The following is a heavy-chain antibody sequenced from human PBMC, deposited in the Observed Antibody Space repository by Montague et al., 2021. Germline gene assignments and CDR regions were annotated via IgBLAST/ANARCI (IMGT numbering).Heavy chain of an antibody. Sequence: SETLSLTCTVSSGSIFHAHWSRVRQPPGKGLEWLGSMFYGGATSHKPSLKSRVTMSIDTSTNQFSLKLRFVTAADTAVYYCAKQDYFVSGTSYKGFDPWGQGILVTVSS. J-gene: IGHJ5*02. V-gene: IGHV4-59*08. CDR2: MFYGGAT. CDR1: SGSIFHAH. CDR3: AKQDYFVSGTSYKGFDP. D-gene: IGHD3-10*01.